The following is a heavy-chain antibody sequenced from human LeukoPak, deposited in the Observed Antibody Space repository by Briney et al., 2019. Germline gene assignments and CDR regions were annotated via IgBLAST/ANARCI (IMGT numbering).Heavy chain of an antibody. CDR3: ARDLHSYVAMDV. J-gene: IGHJ6*02. Sequence: GGSLRLSCEASEFTFSAYAMTRVRQAPGKGLEWVSSIGSDGKTHYSESVKGRFAISRDNSKSMLFLQLNSLRAEDTALYYCARDLHSYVAMDVWGQGTTVTVSS. CDR2: IGSDGKT. D-gene: IGHD3-10*02. CDR1: EFTFSAYA. V-gene: IGHV3-23*01.